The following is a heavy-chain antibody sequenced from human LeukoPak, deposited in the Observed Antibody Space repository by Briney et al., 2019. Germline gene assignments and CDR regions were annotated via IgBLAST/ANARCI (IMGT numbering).Heavy chain of an antibody. CDR2: INCSGGAI. CDR1: GFTFYDYG. CDR3: ARGCRSSTSCYSSIDM. Sequence: GGSLRLSCAASGFTFYDYGMSWARQAPGKGLEWVSYINCSGGAIDYADSVKGRFTISRDNAQSSLYLQMNSLGAEDTALCFCARGCRSSTSCYSSIDMWGAGTEVTVSS. D-gene: IGHD2-2*02. J-gene: IGHJ3*02. V-gene: IGHV3-20*04.